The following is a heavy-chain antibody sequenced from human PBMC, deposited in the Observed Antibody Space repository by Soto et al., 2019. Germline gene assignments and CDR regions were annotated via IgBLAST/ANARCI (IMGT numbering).Heavy chain of an antibody. V-gene: IGHV3-7*05. CDR1: GFTFSSYW. D-gene: IGHD3-22*01. CDR3: ARGGPPEYYYDSSGYPMYYFDY. Sequence: GGSLRLSCAASGFTFSSYWMSWVRQAPGKGLEWVANIKQDGSEKYYVDSVKGRFTISRDNAKNSLYLQMNSLRAEDTAVYYCARGGPPEYYYDSSGYPMYYFDYWGQGTLVTVSS. J-gene: IGHJ4*02. CDR2: IKQDGSEK.